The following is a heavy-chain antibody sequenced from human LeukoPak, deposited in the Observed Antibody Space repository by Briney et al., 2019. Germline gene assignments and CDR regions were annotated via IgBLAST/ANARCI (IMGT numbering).Heavy chain of an antibody. CDR3: AKDGDQWELNYYYYMDV. CDR2: IRYDGSNK. J-gene: IGHJ6*03. V-gene: IGHV3-30*02. CDR1: GFTFSSYG. D-gene: IGHD1-26*01. Sequence: GGSLRLSCAASGFTFSSYGMHWVRQAPGKGLEWVAFIRYDGSNKYYADSVKGRFTISRDNSKNTLYPQMNSLRAEGTAVYYCAKDGDQWELNYYYYMDVWGKGTTVTISS.